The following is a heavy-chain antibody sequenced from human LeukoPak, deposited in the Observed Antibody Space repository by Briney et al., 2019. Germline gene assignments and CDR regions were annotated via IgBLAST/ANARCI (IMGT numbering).Heavy chain of an antibody. D-gene: IGHD1-1*01. CDR1: GCTFTNDA. J-gene: IGHJ4*02. Sequence: ASVKVSCKASGCTFTNDAISWVRQAPGQGLEWMGWINPIFGTANYAQKFKGRVTITADESTSTAYLELSSLRSEDTAVYYCARDPRNGGGQYWGQGTLVTVSS. CDR3: ARDPRNGGGQY. CDR2: INPIFGTA. V-gene: IGHV1-69*13.